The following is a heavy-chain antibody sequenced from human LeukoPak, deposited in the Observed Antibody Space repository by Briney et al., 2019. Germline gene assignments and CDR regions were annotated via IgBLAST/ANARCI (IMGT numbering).Heavy chain of an antibody. CDR2: IIPIFGTA. V-gene: IGHV1-69*13. CDR3: AREGAGYYGSGSYSYYYYGMDV. Sequence: SVKVSCKASGGTFSSYAISWVRQAPGQGLEWMGGIIPIFGTANYAQKFQGRVTITADESTSTAYMELSSLRSEDTAVYYCAREGAGYYGSGSYSYYYYGMDVWGQGTTVTVSS. J-gene: IGHJ6*02. CDR1: GGTFSSYA. D-gene: IGHD3-10*01.